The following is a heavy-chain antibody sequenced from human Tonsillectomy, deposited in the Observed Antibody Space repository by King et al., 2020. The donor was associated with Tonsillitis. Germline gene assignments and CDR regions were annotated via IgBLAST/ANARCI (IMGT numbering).Heavy chain of an antibody. CDR2: ISWNSGSI. CDR1: GFTFDDYA. J-gene: IGHJ4*02. V-gene: IGHV3-9*01. Sequence: VQLVESGGGLVQPGRSLRLSCAASGFTFDDYAMHWVRQAPGKGLEWVSGISWNSGSIGYADSVKGRFTISRDNAKNSLYLQMNSLRPEDTALYYCAKGAYNYGYDIGFVDYWGQGTLVTVSS. D-gene: IGHD5-18*01. CDR3: AKGAYNYGYDIGFVDY.